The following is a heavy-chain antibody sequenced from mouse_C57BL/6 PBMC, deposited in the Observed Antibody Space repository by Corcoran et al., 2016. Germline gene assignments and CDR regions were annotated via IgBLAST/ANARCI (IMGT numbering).Heavy chain of an antibody. D-gene: IGHD2-1*01. CDR2: INPNNGGT. V-gene: IGHV1-26*01. CDR3: AILNYQGVMDY. CDR1: GYTFTDYY. J-gene: IGHJ4*01. Sequence: EVQLQQSGPELVKPGASVKISCKASGYTFTDYYMNWVKQSHGKSLEWIGDINPNNGGTSYNQKFKGKATLTVDKSSSTAYMELRSLTSEDSAVYYCAILNYQGVMDYWGQGTSVTVSS.